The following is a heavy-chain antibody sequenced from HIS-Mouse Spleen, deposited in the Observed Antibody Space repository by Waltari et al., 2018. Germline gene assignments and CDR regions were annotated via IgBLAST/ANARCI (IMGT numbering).Heavy chain of an antibody. CDR3: AREPHLQLELAFDI. Sequence: QVQLQESGPGLVKPSETLSLTCTVSGYSISSGYSWGWTRQPPGKGLEWVGSIYHSGSTYYNPSLKSRVTISVDTSKNQFSLKLSSVTAADTAVYYCAREPHLQLELAFDIWGQGTMVTVSS. D-gene: IGHD1-1*01. V-gene: IGHV4-38-2*02. J-gene: IGHJ3*02. CDR1: GYSISSGYS. CDR2: IYHSGST.